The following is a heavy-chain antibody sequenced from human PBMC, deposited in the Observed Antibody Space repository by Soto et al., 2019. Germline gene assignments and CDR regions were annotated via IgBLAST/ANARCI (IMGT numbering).Heavy chain of an antibody. CDR3: ARRVTVPAHGSRALYNWFDP. J-gene: IGHJ5*02. D-gene: IGHD2-2*01. CDR1: GGSIRSSSYY. CDR2: IYYSGST. V-gene: IGHV4-39*01. Sequence: PSETLSLTCTVSGGSIRSSSYYWGWIRQPPGKGLDWIGSIYYSGSTYYNPSLKSRVTISVDTSKNQFSLKLSSVTAADTAVYYCARRVTVPAHGSRALYNWFDPWGQGTLVTVSS.